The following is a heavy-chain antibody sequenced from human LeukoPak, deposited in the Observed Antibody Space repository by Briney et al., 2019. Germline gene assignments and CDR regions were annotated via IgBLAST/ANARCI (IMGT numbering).Heavy chain of an antibody. CDR2: VIGSGGST. CDR1: GFTFSSYA. V-gene: IGHV3-23*01. D-gene: IGHD4-23*01. J-gene: IGHJ4*02. Sequence: GGSLRLSCAASGFTFSSYAMSWVRQAPGEGLEWVSGVIGSGGSTYYADSVKGRFTISRDNSKNTLYLQMNSLRADDTAVYYCARSGGGGISYWGQGTLVTVSS. CDR3: ARSGGGGISY.